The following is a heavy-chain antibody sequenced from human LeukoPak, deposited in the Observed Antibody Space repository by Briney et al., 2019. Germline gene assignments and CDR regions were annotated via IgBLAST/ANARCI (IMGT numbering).Heavy chain of an antibody. Sequence: AEGRPVRNFCMSRLRPDQGKKLEWVSSITRSGSSTYYADSVKGRYTISRDDSKNTVYLQMNSLRAEDTAVYYCAKDLDASHSGWYFDHWGQGTLV. D-gene: IGHD6-19*01. CDR1: GRPVRNFC. J-gene: IGHJ4*02. CDR3: AKDLDASHSGWYFDH. CDR2: ITRSGSST. V-gene: IGHV3-23*01.